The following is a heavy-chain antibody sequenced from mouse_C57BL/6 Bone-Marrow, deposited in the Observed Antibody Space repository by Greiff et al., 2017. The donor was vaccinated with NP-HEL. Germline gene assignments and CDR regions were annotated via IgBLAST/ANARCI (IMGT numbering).Heavy chain of an antibody. CDR2: IYPRSGNT. CDR3: ARGGYYDYDHFDY. J-gene: IGHJ2*01. Sequence: VQRVESGAELARPGASVKLSCKASGYTFTSYGISWVKQRTGQGLEWIGEIYPRSGNTYYNEKFKGKATLTADKSSSTAYMELRSLTSEDSAVYFCARGGYYDYDHFDYWGQGTTLTVSS. D-gene: IGHD2-4*01. CDR1: GYTFTSYG. V-gene: IGHV1-81*01.